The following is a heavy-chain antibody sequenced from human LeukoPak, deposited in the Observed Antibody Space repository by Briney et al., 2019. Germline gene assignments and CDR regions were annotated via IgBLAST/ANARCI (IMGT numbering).Heavy chain of an antibody. CDR3: ARVRWELSYYFDY. CDR1: GGSISSYY. Sequence: PSETLSLTCTVSGGSISSYYWSWIRQPPGKGLEWIGYIYYSGSTNYNPSLKSRVTISVDTSKNQFSLKLSSVTAADTAVYYCARVRWELSYYFDYWGQGTLVTVSS. CDR2: IYYSGST. V-gene: IGHV4-59*01. D-gene: IGHD1-26*01. J-gene: IGHJ4*02.